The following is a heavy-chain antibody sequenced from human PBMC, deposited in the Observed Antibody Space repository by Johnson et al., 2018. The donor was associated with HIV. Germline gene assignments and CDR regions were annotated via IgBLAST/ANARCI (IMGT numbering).Heavy chain of an antibody. CDR3: ARLPSGYSRDDLDI. CDR2: ISYDGGSK. V-gene: IGHV3-30*19. Sequence: QVQLVESGGGVVQPGRSLRLSCAASGFTFSSYGMHWVRQAPGKGLEWVAIISYDGGSKYYADSVKGRFTVSRDNSKNTLYLQINSLRPEDTAVYYCARLPSGYSRDDLDIWGQWTMVTVSS. J-gene: IGHJ3*02. D-gene: IGHD5-18*01. CDR1: GFTFSSYG.